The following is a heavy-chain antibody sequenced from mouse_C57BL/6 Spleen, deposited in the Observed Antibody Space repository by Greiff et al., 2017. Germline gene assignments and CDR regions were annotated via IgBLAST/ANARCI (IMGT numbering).Heavy chain of an antibody. V-gene: IGHV3-6*01. CDR1: GYSITSGYY. CDR3: ARGGYSDY. J-gene: IGHJ2*01. Sequence: ESGPGLVKPSQSLSLTCSVPGYSITSGYYWNWIRQFPGNKLEWMGYISYDGSNNYNPSLKNRISITRDTSKNQFFLKLNSVTTEDTATYYCARGGYSDYWGQGTTLTVSS. D-gene: IGHD2-3*01. CDR2: ISYDGSN.